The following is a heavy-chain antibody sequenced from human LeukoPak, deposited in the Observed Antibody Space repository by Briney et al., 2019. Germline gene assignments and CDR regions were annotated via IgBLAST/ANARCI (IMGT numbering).Heavy chain of an antibody. Sequence: ASVKVSCKASGGTFSSYAISWVRQAPGQGLEWMGRIIPIFGTANYAQRFQGRVTITPDESTSTAYMELSSLRSEDTAVYYCARNLHYYDSSGYLDYWGQGTLVTVSS. CDR1: GGTFSSYA. J-gene: IGHJ4*02. V-gene: IGHV1-69*13. CDR2: IIPIFGTA. D-gene: IGHD3-22*01. CDR3: ARNLHYYDSSGYLDY.